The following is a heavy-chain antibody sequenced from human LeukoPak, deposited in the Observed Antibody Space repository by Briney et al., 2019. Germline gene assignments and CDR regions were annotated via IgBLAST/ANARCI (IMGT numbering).Heavy chain of an antibody. CDR2: ISPDSNYK. Sequence: GGSLRLSCAASGFTFSTYSMNWLRLAPGKGLEWVSSISPDSNYKYYVDSVKGRFTISGDNAKSSLYLQMNSLRAEDTAVYYCVRGGYRGFDYEYWGQGTLVTVSS. CDR1: GFTFSTYS. D-gene: IGHD5-12*01. CDR3: VRGGYRGFDYEY. J-gene: IGHJ4*02. V-gene: IGHV3-21*01.